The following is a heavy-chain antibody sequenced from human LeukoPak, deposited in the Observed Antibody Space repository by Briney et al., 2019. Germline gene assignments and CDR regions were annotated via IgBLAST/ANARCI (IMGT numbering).Heavy chain of an antibody. Sequence: SETLSLTCTVSGGSISSYYWSWIRQPPGKGLEWIGYIYYSGSTNYNPSLKSRVTISVDTSKNQFSLKLSSVTAADTAEYYCARGPSAGQLVPFYFDYWGQGTLVTVSS. CDR3: ARGPSAGQLVPFYFDY. V-gene: IGHV4-59*01. D-gene: IGHD6-13*01. CDR2: IYYSGST. J-gene: IGHJ4*02. CDR1: GGSISSYY.